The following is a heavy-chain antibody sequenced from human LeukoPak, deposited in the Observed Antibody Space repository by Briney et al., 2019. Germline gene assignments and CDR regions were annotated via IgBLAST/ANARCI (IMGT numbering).Heavy chain of an antibody. CDR2: IYNSGRT. D-gene: IGHD1-26*01. J-gene: IGHJ4*02. CDR1: GGSISSYY. Sequence: PSETPSLTCTVSGGSISSYYWSWIRQPPGKGLEYIGYIYNSGRTNYNPSLKSRVTISVDTSKNQFSLKLSSVTAADTAVYYCARDVGATPGYFDYWGQGTLVTVSS. CDR3: ARDVGATPGYFDY. V-gene: IGHV4-59*01.